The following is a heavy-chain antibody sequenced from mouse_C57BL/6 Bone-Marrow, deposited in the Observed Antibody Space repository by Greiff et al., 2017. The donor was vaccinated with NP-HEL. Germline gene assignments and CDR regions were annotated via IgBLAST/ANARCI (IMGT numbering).Heavy chain of an antibody. V-gene: IGHV1-19*01. Sequence: EVQLQQSGPVLVKPGASVKMSCKASGYTFTDYYMNWVKQSHGKSLEWIGVINPYNGGTSYNQKFKGKATLTVDKSSSTAYMELNSLTSEDSAVYYCARRAYYRNAMDYWGQGTSVTVSS. D-gene: IGHD2-12*01. CDR1: GYTFTDYY. J-gene: IGHJ4*01. CDR3: ARRAYYRNAMDY. CDR2: INPYNGGT.